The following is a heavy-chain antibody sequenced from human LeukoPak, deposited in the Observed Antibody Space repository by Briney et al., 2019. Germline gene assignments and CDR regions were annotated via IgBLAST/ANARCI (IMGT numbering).Heavy chain of an antibody. V-gene: IGHV7-4-1*02. CDR3: AKNQLWFGGKMDV. CDR1: GYTFTSNA. J-gene: IGHJ6*04. Sequence: ASVKVSCKASGYTFTSNAMHWVRQAPGQGLEWMGWINTNTGNPTYAQGFTGRFVFSLDTPVSTAYLQISSLKAEDTAVYYCAKNQLWFGGKMDVWGKGTTVTVSS. CDR2: INTNTGNP. D-gene: IGHD3-10*01.